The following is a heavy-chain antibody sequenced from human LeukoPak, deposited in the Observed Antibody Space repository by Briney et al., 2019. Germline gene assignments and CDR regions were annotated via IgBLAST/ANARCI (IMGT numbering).Heavy chain of an antibody. CDR3: AKGYVHSSSWYYFDY. J-gene: IGHJ4*02. Sequence: PGGALRLSCASSGFTFSSYAMSWVRQAPGKGLEWVSAISGSGGSTYYADSVKGRVTISRDNSKNTLYLQMNSLRAEDTAVYYCAKGYVHSSSWYYFDYWGQGTLVTVSS. V-gene: IGHV3-23*01. D-gene: IGHD6-13*01. CDR1: GFTFSSYA. CDR2: ISGSGGST.